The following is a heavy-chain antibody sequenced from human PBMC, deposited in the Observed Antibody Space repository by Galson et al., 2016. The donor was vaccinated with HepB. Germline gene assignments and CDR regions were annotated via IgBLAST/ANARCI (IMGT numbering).Heavy chain of an antibody. V-gene: IGHV3-23*01. CDR1: GFTFITSV. D-gene: IGHD6-13*01. CDR2: FRGRANT. Sequence: SLRLSCAASGFTFITSVMSWVRQTPGKGLEWVSSFRGRANTQYADSVRGRFPASRDDSKGTLFLQMNSLTADDPAVYYCVKDRPYGTGWYGCSESWGQGTLVIVSS. J-gene: IGHJ5*02. CDR3: VKDRPYGTGWYGCSES.